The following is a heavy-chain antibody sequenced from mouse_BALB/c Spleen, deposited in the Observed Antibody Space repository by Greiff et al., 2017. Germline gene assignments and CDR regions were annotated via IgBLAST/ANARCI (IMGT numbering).Heavy chain of an antibody. CDR1: GFTFSSYT. Sequence: DVKLQESGGGLVQPGGSLKLSCAASGFTFSSYTMSWVRQTPEKRLEWVAYISNGGGSTYYPDTVKGRFTISRDNAKNTLYLQMSSLKSEDTAMYYCARHDYDAYWGQGTLVTVSA. CDR3: ARHDYDAY. D-gene: IGHD2-4*01. V-gene: IGHV5-12-2*01. J-gene: IGHJ3*01. CDR2: ISNGGGST.